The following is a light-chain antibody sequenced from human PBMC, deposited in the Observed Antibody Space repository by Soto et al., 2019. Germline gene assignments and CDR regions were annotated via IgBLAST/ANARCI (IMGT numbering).Light chain of an antibody. J-gene: IGKJ1*01. Sequence: EIVMTQSPVTLSVSPGERVTLSCRASQSISDKSAWYQQKPGQAPRLLMFGASTRATGIPARFSGSGSGTDFTLTINRLEPEDFALYYCQQYGSSPPTFGQGTKVDIK. CDR1: QSISDK. V-gene: IGKV3-20*01. CDR2: GAS. CDR3: QQYGSSPPT.